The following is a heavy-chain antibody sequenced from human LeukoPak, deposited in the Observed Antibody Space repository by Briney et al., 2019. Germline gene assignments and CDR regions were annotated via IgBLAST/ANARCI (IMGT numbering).Heavy chain of an antibody. CDR1: GGSLSSDY. D-gene: IGHD3-22*01. CDR3: ARGGRGGQYYYDSSGYIDY. J-gene: IGHJ4*02. V-gene: IGHV4-59*12. Sequence: NSSETLSLTCTVSGGSLSSDYWSWIRLPPGKGLEWVGTLYYRGSTKYNPSLTSRVTIDASKNQLSLKLSSVTAADTAVYYCARGGRGGQYYYDSSGYIDYWGQGTLVTVSS. CDR2: LYYRGST.